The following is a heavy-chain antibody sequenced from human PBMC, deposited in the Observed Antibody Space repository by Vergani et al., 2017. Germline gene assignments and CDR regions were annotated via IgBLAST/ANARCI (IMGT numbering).Heavy chain of an antibody. CDR2: IRYDGTKR. D-gene: IGHD3-10*01. V-gene: IGHV3-30*02. J-gene: IGHJ4*02. CDR1: GFTFRIYG. CDR3: ARRGRWHGDAFDY. Sequence: VQLVESGGGLVQPGGSLRLSCIASGFTFRIYGMHWVRQAPGKGLEWVAFIRYDGTKRFYGDSVKGRFTISRDNSKNTLYLQMNSLRAEDTAVYYCARRGRWHGDAFDYWGQGTLVTVSS.